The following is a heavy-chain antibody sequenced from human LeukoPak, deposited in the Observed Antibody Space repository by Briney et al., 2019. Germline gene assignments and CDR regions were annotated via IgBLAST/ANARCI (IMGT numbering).Heavy chain of an antibody. J-gene: IGHJ6*03. CDR3: AKDGKTDYYYMDV. CDR2: IWYDGSNK. CDR1: GFTFSSYG. Sequence: GGSLRLSCAASGFTFSSYGMHWVCQAPGKGLEWVAVIWYDGSNKYYADSVKGRFTISRDNSKNTLYLQMNSLRAEDTAVYYCAKDGKTDYYYMDVWGKGTTVTVSS. D-gene: IGHD1-26*01. V-gene: IGHV3-33*06.